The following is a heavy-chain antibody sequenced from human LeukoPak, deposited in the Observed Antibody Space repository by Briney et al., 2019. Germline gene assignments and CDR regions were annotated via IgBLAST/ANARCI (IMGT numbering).Heavy chain of an antibody. V-gene: IGHV3-74*01. CDR1: GLTFSRYW. Sequence: GGSLRLSCAASGLTFSRYWMHWVRQAPEKGLVWVSRINSEGRSTSYADSVKGRFTISRDNAKNTLYLQMNSLRAEDTAVYYCASRDQSCSGDTCYPIDYWGQGTLVTVSS. CDR2: INSEGRST. D-gene: IGHD2-15*01. J-gene: IGHJ4*02. CDR3: ASRDQSCSGDTCYPIDY.